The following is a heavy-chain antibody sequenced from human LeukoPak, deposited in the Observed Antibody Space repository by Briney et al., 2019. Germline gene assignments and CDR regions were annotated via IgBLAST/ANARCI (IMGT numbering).Heavy chain of an antibody. D-gene: IGHD2-21*02. V-gene: IGHV3-30*02. CDR1: GFTFSSYG. CDR2: IRYDGSNK. Sequence: PGGSLRLSCAASGFTFSSYGMHWVRQAPGKGLEWVAFIRYDGSNKYYADSVKGRFTISRDNSKNTLYLQMNSLRAEDTAVYYCAKRHCSGDCYSRSRPHLDYWGQGTLVTVSS. CDR3: AKRHCSGDCYSRSRPHLDY. J-gene: IGHJ4*02.